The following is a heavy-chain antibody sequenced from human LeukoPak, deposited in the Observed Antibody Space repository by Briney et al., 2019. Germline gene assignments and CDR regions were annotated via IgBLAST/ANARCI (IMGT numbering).Heavy chain of an antibody. CDR2: INHSGST. D-gene: IGHD3-9*01. CDR3: ARRPRNDILTGTPFDY. CDR1: GGSFSGYY. Sequence: SETLSLTCAVYGGSFSGYYWSWIRQPPGKGLEWIGEINHSGSTNYNPSLKGRVTISVDTSKNQFSLKLSSVTAADTAVYYCARRPRNDILTGTPFDYWGQGILVTVSS. J-gene: IGHJ4*02. V-gene: IGHV4-34*01.